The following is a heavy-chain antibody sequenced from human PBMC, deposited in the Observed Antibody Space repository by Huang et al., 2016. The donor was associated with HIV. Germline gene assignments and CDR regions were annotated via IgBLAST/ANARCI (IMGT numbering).Heavy chain of an antibody. CDR3: ATVDYYDTSGPQRGYFDN. J-gene: IGHJ4*02. CDR2: IIPTLGTA. V-gene: IGHV1-69*01. CDR1: GGSFRNFA. D-gene: IGHD3-22*01. Sequence: QVQLVQSGAEVKKPGSSVKVSCKASGGSFRNFALGWVRQAPGQGLEWMGWIIPTLGTANYAQKFQGRVTIIADESTSTAYMELSSLRSEDTAVYYCATVDYYDTSGPQRGYFDNWGQGTLVTVSS.